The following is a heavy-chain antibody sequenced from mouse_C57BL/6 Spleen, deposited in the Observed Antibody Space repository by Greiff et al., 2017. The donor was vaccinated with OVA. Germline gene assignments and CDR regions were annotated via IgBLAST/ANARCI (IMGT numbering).Heavy chain of an antibody. D-gene: IGHD1-1*01. J-gene: IGHJ3*01. V-gene: IGHV5-17*01. CDR2: ISSGSSTI. Sequence: EVQGVESGGGLVKPGGSLKLSCAASGFTFSDYGMHWVRQAPEKGLEWVAYISSGSSTIYYADTVKGRFTISSNNAKNTLFLQLTSLRSEATAMYYCARAVVATDGFAYWGQGTLVTVSA. CDR1: GFTFSDYG. CDR3: ARAVVATDGFAY.